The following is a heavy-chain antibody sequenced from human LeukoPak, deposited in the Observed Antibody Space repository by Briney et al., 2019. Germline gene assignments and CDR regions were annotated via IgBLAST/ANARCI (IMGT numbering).Heavy chain of an antibody. CDR3: ARGRGVNSYFDY. V-gene: IGHV1-2*02. J-gene: IGHJ4*02. D-gene: IGHD1-1*01. CDR2: INPNSGGT. CDR1: GYTFTGNY. Sequence: GASVKVSCKASGYTFTGNYIHWVRQAPGQGLEWMGWINPNSGGTNYAQKFQGRVTMTRDTSISTAYMELSRLRSDDTAVYYCARGRGVNSYFDYWGQGTLVTVSS.